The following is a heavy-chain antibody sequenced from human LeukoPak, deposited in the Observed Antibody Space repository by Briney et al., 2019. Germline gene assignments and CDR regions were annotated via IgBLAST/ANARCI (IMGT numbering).Heavy chain of an antibody. J-gene: IGHJ4*02. D-gene: IGHD5-18*01. CDR1: GGSFSGYY. CDR2: INHSGST. V-gene: IGHV4-34*01. CDR3: ARGRQRGYSYGMTPFDY. Sequence: SETLSLTCAVYGGSFSGYYWSWIRQPPGKGLEWIGEINHSGSTNYNPSLKSRVTISVDTSKNQFSLKLSSVTAADTAVYYCARGRQRGYSYGMTPFDYWGQGTLVTVSS.